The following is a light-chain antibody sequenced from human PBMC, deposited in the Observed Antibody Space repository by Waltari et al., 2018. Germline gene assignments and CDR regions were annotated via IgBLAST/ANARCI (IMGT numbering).Light chain of an antibody. CDR3: QQYYSTLALT. J-gene: IGKJ4*01. V-gene: IGKV4-1*01. Sequence: DIVMTQSPDSVAASLGERATINCKSSQSVLYSSNNKNYLAWYQQKPGQPPKLLIYWASTRATGVPDRFSGSGSGTDFTLTISSLQSEDVAVYYCQQYYSTLALTFGGGTKVEIK. CDR1: QSVLYSSNNKNY. CDR2: WAS.